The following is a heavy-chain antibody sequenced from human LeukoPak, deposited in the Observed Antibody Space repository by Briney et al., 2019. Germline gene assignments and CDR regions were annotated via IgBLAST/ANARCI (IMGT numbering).Heavy chain of an antibody. V-gene: IGHV3-48*01. CDR2: ISSSSSTI. D-gene: IGHD3-3*01. Sequence: TGGSLRLSCAASGFTFSSYSMNWVRQAPGKGLEWVSYISSSSSTIYYADSVKGRFTISRDNAKNSLYLQMNSLRAEDTAVYYCARDYDFWSGYPDAFDIWGQGTMVTVPS. CDR3: ARDYDFWSGYPDAFDI. CDR1: GFTFSSYS. J-gene: IGHJ3*02.